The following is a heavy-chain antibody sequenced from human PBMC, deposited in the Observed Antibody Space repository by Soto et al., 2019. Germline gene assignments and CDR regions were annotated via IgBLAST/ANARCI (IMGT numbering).Heavy chain of an antibody. CDR2: ISYDGSNK. CDR1: GFTFSSYA. CDR3: AREIREYDYVWGSYRPFDYGMDA. J-gene: IGHJ6*02. Sequence: GGSLRLSCAASGFTFSSYAMHWVRQAPGKGLEWVAVISYDGSNKYYADSVKGRFTISRDNSKNTLYLQMNSLRAEDTAVYYCAREIREYDYVWGSYRPFDYGMDAWGQGTTVTVSS. D-gene: IGHD3-16*02. V-gene: IGHV3-30-3*01.